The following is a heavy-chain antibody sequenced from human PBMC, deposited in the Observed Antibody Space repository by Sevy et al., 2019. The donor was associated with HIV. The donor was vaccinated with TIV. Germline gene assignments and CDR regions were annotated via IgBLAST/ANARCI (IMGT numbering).Heavy chain of an antibody. CDR1: GFTFSTYA. V-gene: IGHV3-23*01. J-gene: IGHJ4*02. D-gene: IGHD4-4*01. CDR3: AKAINYETGTGKFDY. Sequence: GGSLRLSCAASGFTFSTYAMSWVRQAPGKGLEWVSAITASGPSTYYADSVKGRFTISRDNSKNTQYLQMNSLRAEDTAVYYCAKAINYETGTGKFDYWGQGTLVTVSS. CDR2: ITASGPST.